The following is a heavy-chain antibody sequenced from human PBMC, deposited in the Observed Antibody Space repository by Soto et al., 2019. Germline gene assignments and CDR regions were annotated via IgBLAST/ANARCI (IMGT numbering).Heavy chain of an antibody. V-gene: IGHV4-39*01. Sequence: SETLSLTCTVSGGSISSSSYYWGWIRQPPGKGLEWIGSIYYSGSTYYNPSLKSRVTISVDTSKNQFSLKLSSVTAADTAVYYCARRPSNSYDFWSGKWFDPWGQGTLVTVSS. CDR2: IYYSGST. D-gene: IGHD3-3*01. CDR3: ARRPSNSYDFWSGKWFDP. J-gene: IGHJ5*02. CDR1: GGSISSSSYY.